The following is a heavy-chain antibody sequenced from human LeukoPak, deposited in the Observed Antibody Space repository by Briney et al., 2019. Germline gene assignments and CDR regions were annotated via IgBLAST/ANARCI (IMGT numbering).Heavy chain of an antibody. CDR1: GFTFSNYG. CDR3: AREDPYSEGMDV. D-gene: IGHD3-9*01. CDR2: ISYDGSNK. V-gene: IGHV3-30*03. Sequence: GGSLRLSCAASGFTFSNYGMHWVRQAPGKGLAWVAVISYDGSNKYYAGSVKGRFTISRDNAKNTLYVQMNSLRAEDTAVYYCAREDPYSEGMDVWGQGTSVTVS. J-gene: IGHJ6*02.